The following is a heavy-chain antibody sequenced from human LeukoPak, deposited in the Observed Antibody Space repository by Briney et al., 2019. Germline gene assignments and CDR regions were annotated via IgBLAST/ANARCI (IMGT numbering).Heavy chain of an antibody. CDR2: ISAYNGNT. J-gene: IGHJ6*02. CDR3: ARVSDCCWYSSGWSAYYYGMDV. V-gene: IGHV1-18*01. CDR1: GYTFTSYG. Sequence: ASVKVSCKASGYTFTSYGISWVRQAPGQGLEWMGWISAYNGNTNYAQELQGRVTMTTDTSTSTAYMELRSLRSDDTAVYYCARVSDCCWYSSGWSAYYYGMDVWGQGTTVTVSS. D-gene: IGHD6-19*01.